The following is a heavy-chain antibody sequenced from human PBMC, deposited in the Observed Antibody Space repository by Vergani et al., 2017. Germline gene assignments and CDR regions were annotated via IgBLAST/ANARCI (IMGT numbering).Heavy chain of an antibody. Sequence: QVQLQESGPGLVKPSETLSLPCSVSGDSMNTYYWTWNPQPPGKGLEWIGYIYDSGDTKYNPSLKGRVTMSLDTSKNQFSLDLYSVTAADTAVYYCARGALWWLRQIDSWGQGTLVTVSS. CDR2: IYDSGDT. CDR3: ARGALWWLRQIDS. CDR1: GDSMNTYY. J-gene: IGHJ4*02. D-gene: IGHD2-21*01. V-gene: IGHV4-59*01.